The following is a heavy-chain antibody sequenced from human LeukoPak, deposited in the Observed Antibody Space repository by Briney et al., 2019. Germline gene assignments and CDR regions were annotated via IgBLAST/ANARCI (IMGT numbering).Heavy chain of an antibody. CDR3: ARLEIVVVVAAFMWFDP. D-gene: IGHD2-15*01. J-gene: IGHJ5*02. CDR1: GGSFSGYY. CDR2: INHSGST. V-gene: IGHV4-34*01. Sequence: SETLSLTCAVYGGSFSGYYWSWIRQPPGKGLEWIGEINHSGSTNYNPSLKSRVTISVDTSKNQFSLKLSSVTAADTAVYYCARLEIVVVVAAFMWFDPWGQGTLVTVSS.